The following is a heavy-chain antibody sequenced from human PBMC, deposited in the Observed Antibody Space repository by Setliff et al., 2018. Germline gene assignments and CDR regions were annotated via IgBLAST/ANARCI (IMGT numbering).Heavy chain of an antibody. CDR3: AREEVIVMTVNNYYYYMDV. CDR2: TIPMFGTT. Sequence: VKVSCKASGGTFSSYGISWVRQAPGQGLEWMGGTIPMFGTTNYARKFQGRVTISTDESTMTAYMELNSLRPEDTAMYYCAREEVIVMTVNNYYYYMDVWGKGTTVTVSS. D-gene: IGHD2-21*02. J-gene: IGHJ6*03. V-gene: IGHV1-69*05. CDR1: GGTFSSYG.